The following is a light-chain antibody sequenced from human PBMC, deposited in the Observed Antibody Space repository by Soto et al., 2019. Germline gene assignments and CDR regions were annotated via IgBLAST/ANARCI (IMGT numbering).Light chain of an antibody. CDR1: QDISNY. Sequence: DIQMTQSPSSLSASVGDRVTITCQASQDISNYLNWYQQKPGKAPKLLIYDASNLETGVPSRFSGSGSGTDFTFTISSLQPKDIATYYCQQYGNLQWTFGQGTKVEIK. J-gene: IGKJ1*01. CDR3: QQYGNLQWT. CDR2: DAS. V-gene: IGKV1-33*01.